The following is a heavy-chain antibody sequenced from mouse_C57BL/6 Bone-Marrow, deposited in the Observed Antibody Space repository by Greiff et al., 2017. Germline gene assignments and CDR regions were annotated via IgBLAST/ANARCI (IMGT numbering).Heavy chain of an antibody. CDR3: ARRALNYFDY. D-gene: IGHD3-3*01. CDR2: IHPNSGST. J-gene: IGHJ2*01. CDR1: GYTFTSYW. Sequence: QVQLQQSGAELVKPGASVKLSCKASGYTFTSYWMHWVKQRPGQGLEWIGMIHPNSGSTNYNEKFKSKATLTVDKSSRTAYMQLSSLTSEDSAVYYCARRALNYFDYWGQGTTLTVSS. V-gene: IGHV1-64*01.